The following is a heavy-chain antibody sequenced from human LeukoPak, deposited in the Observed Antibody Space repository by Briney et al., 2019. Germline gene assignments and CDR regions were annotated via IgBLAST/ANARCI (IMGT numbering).Heavy chain of an antibody. CDR3: ARDVPHIVVVTSHWFDP. J-gene: IGHJ5*02. Sequence: GRSLRLSCAASGFTFSIYAMHWVRQAPGKGLERVAVISYDGSNKYYAGSVKGRFTISRDNSKNTLYLQMNSLRAEDTAVYYCARDVPHIVVVTSHWFDPWGQGTLVTVSS. CDR1: GFTFSIYA. D-gene: IGHD2-21*02. V-gene: IGHV3-30-3*01. CDR2: ISYDGSNK.